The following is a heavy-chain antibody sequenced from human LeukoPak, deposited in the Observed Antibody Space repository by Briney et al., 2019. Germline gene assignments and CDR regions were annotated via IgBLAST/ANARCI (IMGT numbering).Heavy chain of an antibody. CDR1: GITFSSYE. D-gene: IGHD5-18*01. CDR3: ARDFGYSYGCYFDY. V-gene: IGHV3-48*03. CDR2: ISSSGSTI. Sequence: GGSQRLSWAASGITFSSYEMNWLRQAPGKGVEWVSYISSSGSTIYYADSVKGRFTISRDNAKNSLYLQMNSLRAEDTAVYYCARDFGYSYGCYFDYWGQGTLVTVSS. J-gene: IGHJ4*02.